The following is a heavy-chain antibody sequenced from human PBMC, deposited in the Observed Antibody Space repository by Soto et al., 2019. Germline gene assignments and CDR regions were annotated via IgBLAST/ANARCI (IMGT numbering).Heavy chain of an antibody. D-gene: IGHD4-17*01. J-gene: IGHJ6*02. Sequence: SVTKSLTCTVAGGYISGGSYYWNLIRQPPGKGLEWIGYIYFSGRTNYNPSLKSRVTISIDTSKNQFSLKLTSATAADTAVYYCSRDVDFGEEDVWGQGTTVTVSS. CDR3: SRDVDFGEEDV. CDR1: GGYISGGSYY. CDR2: IYFSGRT. V-gene: IGHV4-61*01.